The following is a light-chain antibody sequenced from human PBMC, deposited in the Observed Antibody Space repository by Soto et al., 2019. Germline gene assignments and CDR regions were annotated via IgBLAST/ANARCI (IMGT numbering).Light chain of an antibody. CDR2: GAS. Sequence: EIVMSQSPATLSVSPGERATLSCRASQRVSRNLAWYQQKPGQAPSLLIYGASTRATGTPARFSGSGSGTEFTLTISSLQSEDFAVYYCQQYNKWPLTFGGGTKVDIK. V-gene: IGKV3-15*01. CDR3: QQYNKWPLT. J-gene: IGKJ4*01. CDR1: QRVSRN.